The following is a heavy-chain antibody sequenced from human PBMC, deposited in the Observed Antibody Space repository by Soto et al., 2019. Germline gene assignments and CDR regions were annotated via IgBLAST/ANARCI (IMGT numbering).Heavy chain of an antibody. D-gene: IGHD3-10*01. CDR3: ARHPQTFGELLSDAFDI. J-gene: IGHJ3*02. CDR1: GGSISSYY. V-gene: IGHV4-39*01. Sequence: SETLSLTCTVSGGSISSYYWGWIRQPPGKGLEWIGSIYYSGSTYYNPSLKSRVSISVDTSKNQFSLKLSSVTAADTAVYYCARHPQTFGELLSDAFDIWGQGTMVTVSS. CDR2: IYYSGST.